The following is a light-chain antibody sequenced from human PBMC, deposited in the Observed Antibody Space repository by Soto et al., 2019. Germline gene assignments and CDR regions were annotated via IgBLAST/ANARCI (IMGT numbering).Light chain of an antibody. CDR1: QSVSSY. V-gene: IGKV3-11*01. CDR3: QQRSNWPPPIT. Sequence: EIVLTQSPATLSLSPGERATRSCRASQSVSSYLAWYQQKPGQAPRLLIYDASNRATGIPARFSGSGSGTDFTLTISSLEPEDFAVYYCQQRSNWPPPITFGQGTRLEIK. CDR2: DAS. J-gene: IGKJ5*01.